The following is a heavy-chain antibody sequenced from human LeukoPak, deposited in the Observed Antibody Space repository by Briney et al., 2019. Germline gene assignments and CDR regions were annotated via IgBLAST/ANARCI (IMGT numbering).Heavy chain of an antibody. Sequence: ASVKVSCKASGYTFTGYYMHWVRQAPGQGLEWMGWINPNSGGTNYAQKFQGRVTMTRDTSISTAYMELSRLRSDDTAVYYCARALSWTTDSYYYMDVWGKGTTVTVS. CDR3: ARALSWTTDSYYYMDV. D-gene: IGHD3/OR15-3a*01. J-gene: IGHJ6*03. CDR2: INPNSGGT. CDR1: GYTFTGYY. V-gene: IGHV1-2*02.